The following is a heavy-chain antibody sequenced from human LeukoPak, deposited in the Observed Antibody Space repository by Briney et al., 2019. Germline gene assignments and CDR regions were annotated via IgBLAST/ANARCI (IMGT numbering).Heavy chain of an antibody. J-gene: IGHJ5*02. CDR3: VRDLT. CDR2: ISDNGEKT. Sequence: GGALRLSCSASGVTFSRSTMHWVRQAPGKGAEIGSGISDNGEKTYYADSVKGRLTISRDNSKNTLHLQMSSLRPEDTAVYYCVRDLTWGQGTLVTVSS. CDR1: GVTFSRST. V-gene: IGHV3-64D*06.